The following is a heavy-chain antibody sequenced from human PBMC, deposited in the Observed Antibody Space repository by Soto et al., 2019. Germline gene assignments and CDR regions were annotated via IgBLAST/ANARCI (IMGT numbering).Heavy chain of an antibody. J-gene: IGHJ4*02. CDR2: VIPMFPKA. CDR1: GGTFISDA. V-gene: IGHV1-69*06. D-gene: IGHD3-22*01. Sequence: QVRLVQSEAEVKKAGSSVKVSCKASGGTFISDAVTWVRQAPGQGLEWMGGVIPMFPKANYAQKFQGSATITADKSTSTVYMELHSLKSEDTALYYCARCHSDSSGPGYLDSWGQGTLVTVTS. CDR3: ARCHSDSSGPGYLDS.